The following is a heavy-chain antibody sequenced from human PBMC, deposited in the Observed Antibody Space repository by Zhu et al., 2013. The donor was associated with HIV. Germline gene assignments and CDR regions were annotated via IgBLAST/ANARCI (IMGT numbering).Heavy chain of an antibody. CDR2: IGTNNDHT. CDR3: VARSSREPSTGRLLYYGLDV. CDR1: GYIFSNYG. V-gene: IGHV1-18*01. Sequence: QVRLVQSGGEVKKPGASVKVSCKASGYIFSNYGISWVRQAPGQGLEWVGWIGTNNDHTKSAEQLQGRVTMTTDRLRSTVYMELRSLRFDDTAVYFCVARSSREPSTGRLLYYGLDVWGLRDHGHRLL. J-gene: IGHJ6*02. D-gene: IGHD2-8*02.